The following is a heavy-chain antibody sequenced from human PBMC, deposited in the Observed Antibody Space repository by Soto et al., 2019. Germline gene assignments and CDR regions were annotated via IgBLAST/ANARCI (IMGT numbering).Heavy chain of an antibody. J-gene: IGHJ3*02. CDR1: GYTFTSYG. D-gene: IGHD3-9*01. V-gene: IGHV1-18*01. CDR2: ISAYNGNT. Sequence: QVQLVQSGAEVKKPGASVKVSCKASGYTFTSYGISWVRQAPGQGLEWMGWISAYNGNTNYAQKLQGRVTMTTDTSTSTAYMELRSLRSDDTAVYYCARELRYFDWVGGANAFDIWGQGTMVTVSS. CDR3: ARELRYFDWVGGANAFDI.